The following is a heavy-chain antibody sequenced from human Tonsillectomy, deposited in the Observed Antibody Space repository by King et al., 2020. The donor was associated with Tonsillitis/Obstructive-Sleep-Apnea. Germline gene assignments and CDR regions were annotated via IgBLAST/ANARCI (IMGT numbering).Heavy chain of an antibody. J-gene: IGHJ4*02. CDR2: INTNTGNP. CDR3: ARDPRVAVAGSFDY. D-gene: IGHD6-19*01. CDR1: GYTFTSYA. Sequence: EQLVQSGSELKKPGASVKVSCKASGYTFTSYAMNWVRQAPGQGLEWMGWINTNTGNPTYAQGFTGRFVFSLDTSVSTAYLQINGVKAEDTALYYCARDPRVAVAGSFDYWGQGTLVTVSS. V-gene: IGHV7-4-1*02.